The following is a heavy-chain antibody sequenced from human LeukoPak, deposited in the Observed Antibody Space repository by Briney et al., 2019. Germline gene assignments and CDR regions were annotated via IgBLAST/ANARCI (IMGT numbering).Heavy chain of an antibody. V-gene: IGHV5-51*01. CDR1: GYSFTSYW. J-gene: IGHJ3*02. CDR3: ARVRSGDYSEDAFDI. Sequence: PGESLKTSCKGSGYSFTSYWIGWVRQMPGKGLEWMGIIYPGDSDSRYSASFQGQVTISADKSIRTAYLQWSSLKASDTAMYYCARVRSGDYSEDAFDIWGQGTMVTVSS. D-gene: IGHD1-26*01. CDR2: IYPGDSDS.